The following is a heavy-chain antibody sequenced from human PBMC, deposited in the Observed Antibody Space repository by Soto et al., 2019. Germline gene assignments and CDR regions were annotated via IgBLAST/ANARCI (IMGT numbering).Heavy chain of an antibody. V-gene: IGHV4-34*01. CDR3: GTLFFFHSTYSHNY. D-gene: IGHD2-15*01. CDR1: GVPFSGYY. J-gene: IGHJ4*02. CDR2: INHSGNT. Sequence: SETLSLTCAVYGVPFSGYYWSWIRQSPGKGLEWIGEINHSGNTNYNPSLKSRVTMLVDTSKNQFSLSLSSVTAADTAVYYCGTLFFFHSTYSHNYGAQGPLVTFS.